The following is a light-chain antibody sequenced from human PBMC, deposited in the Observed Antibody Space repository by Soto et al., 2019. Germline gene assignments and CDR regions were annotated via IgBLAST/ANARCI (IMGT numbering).Light chain of an antibody. CDR2: EAS. CDR3: SSFTSTSTFV. CDR1: SSDVGGYNY. J-gene: IGLJ1*01. V-gene: IGLV2-14*01. Sequence: QSALTQPASVSGAPGQSIAISCTGTSSDVGGYNYGSWYQQHAGIAPRLLISEASKRRAGVSNRFSGSKPGNTASLTISGLQAEDEADYYFSSFTSTSTFVFGTGTKVTVL.